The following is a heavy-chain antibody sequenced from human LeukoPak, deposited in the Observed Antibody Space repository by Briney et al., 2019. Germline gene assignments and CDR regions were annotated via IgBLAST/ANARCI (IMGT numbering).Heavy chain of an antibody. CDR1: GYSFTDYY. Sequence: GASVKLSCKASGYSFTDYYMHWVRQAPGQGLESMGWINPDSGGTNYPQKFQGRVTMTRDTSISTAYMELSRLRSDDTAVYYCARGGHYYSYSMDVWGKGTTVTVSS. CDR3: ARGGHYYSYSMDV. J-gene: IGHJ6*03. V-gene: IGHV1-2*02. CDR2: INPDSGGT.